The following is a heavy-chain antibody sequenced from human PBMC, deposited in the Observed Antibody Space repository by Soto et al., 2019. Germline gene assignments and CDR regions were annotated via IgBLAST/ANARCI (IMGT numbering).Heavy chain of an antibody. CDR3: AREVPFWSGYKYYFDY. D-gene: IGHD3-3*01. Sequence: PGGSLRLSCAASGFTFSSYTMHWVRQAPGKGLEWVAVISHDGSNKYYADSVKGRFTISRDNSKNTLYLQMNSLRAEDTAMYYCAREVPFWSGYKYYFDYWGQGTLVTVSS. CDR2: ISHDGSNK. J-gene: IGHJ4*02. CDR1: GFTFSSYT. V-gene: IGHV3-30-3*01.